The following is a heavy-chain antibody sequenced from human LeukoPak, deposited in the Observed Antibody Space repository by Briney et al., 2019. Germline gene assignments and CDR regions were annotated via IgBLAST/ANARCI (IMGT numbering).Heavy chain of an antibody. CDR1: GFPFDDYT. D-gene: IGHD3-10*01. V-gene: IGHV3-43*01. CDR3: AKDRGSGKFDY. CDR2: ISWDGGST. J-gene: IGHJ4*02. Sequence: GGPLRLSCAASGFPFDDYTMHWVRQAPGKGLEWVSLISWDGGSTYYADSVQGLFTISRDHSKHSLYLHMNCLSTEDTALYYCAKDRGSGKFDYWGQRTLVTVSS.